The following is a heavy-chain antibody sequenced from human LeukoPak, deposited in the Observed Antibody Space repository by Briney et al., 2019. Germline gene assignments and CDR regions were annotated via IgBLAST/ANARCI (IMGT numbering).Heavy chain of an antibody. CDR1: GYTFTGYY. V-gene: IGHV1-8*03. Sequence: GASVKVSCKASGYTFTGYYMHWVRQAPGQGLEWMGWINPNSGNTGYAQKFQGRVTITRNTSISTAYMELNSLRSEDTATYYCARAGSSSWYYYYYYMDVWGKGTTVTVSS. CDR3: ARAGSSSWYYYYYYMDV. J-gene: IGHJ6*03. CDR2: INPNSGNT. D-gene: IGHD6-13*01.